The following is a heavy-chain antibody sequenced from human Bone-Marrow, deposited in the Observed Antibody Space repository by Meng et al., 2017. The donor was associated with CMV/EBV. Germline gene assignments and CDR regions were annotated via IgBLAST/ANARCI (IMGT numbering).Heavy chain of an antibody. V-gene: IGHV3-30*04. CDR1: GFTFRTYT. CDR2: LSQDEVDE. J-gene: IGHJ4*02. CDR3: ARDVFGLQSPFDY. Sequence: GESLKISCAASGFTFRTYTMHWIRQAPGKGLEWVSVLSQDEVDEYYADSVKGRFTISRDNSKNMLYLQMNSLRAEDTAVYYCARDVFGLQSPFDYWGQGTLVTVSS. D-gene: IGHD5-24*01.